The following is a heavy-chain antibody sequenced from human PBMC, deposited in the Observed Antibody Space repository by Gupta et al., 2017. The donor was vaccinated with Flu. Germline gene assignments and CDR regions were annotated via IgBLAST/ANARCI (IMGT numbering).Heavy chain of an antibody. J-gene: IGHJ4*02. V-gene: IGHV1-2*02. CDR1: GYTFADYY. Sequence: QVQLVQSGAELKKPGASVRVSCKASGYTFADYYVQWVRQAPGQGLEWLGWISPNGVSTNYAQKFQGRVTMTRDTSISTAYMELSRLTSDDTAVYYCARRPTGVAASDFWGQGTVVTVSA. CDR3: ARRPTGVAASDF. CDR2: ISPNGVST. D-gene: IGHD6-25*01.